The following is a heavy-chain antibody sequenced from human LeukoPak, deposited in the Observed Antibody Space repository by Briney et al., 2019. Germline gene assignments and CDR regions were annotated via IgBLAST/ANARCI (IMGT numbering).Heavy chain of an antibody. V-gene: IGHV1-2*02. Sequence: GASVKVSCKASGYTFTGYYMHWVRQAPGQGLEWMGWINPISGVTNFAQNFLGRVSMSWDTSIRTAYLDMYSLTFDDTAVFYCARGGYSGFDPFDYWGQGTLVTVFS. D-gene: IGHD5-12*01. J-gene: IGHJ4*02. CDR2: INPISGVT. CDR1: GYTFTGYY. CDR3: ARGGYSGFDPFDY.